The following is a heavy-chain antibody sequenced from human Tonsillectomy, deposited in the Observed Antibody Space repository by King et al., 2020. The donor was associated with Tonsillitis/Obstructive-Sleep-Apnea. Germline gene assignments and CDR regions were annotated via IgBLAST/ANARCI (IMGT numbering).Heavy chain of an antibody. J-gene: IGHJ6*03. V-gene: IGHV1-18*03. CDR1: GYTFTSYG. CDR3: ARGRFLEWLLRTDYYYYMDV. Sequence: VQLVESGAEVKKPGASVKVSCKASGYTFTSYGITWVRQAHGQGLQWMGWISAYNGNTNYAQKFQGRVTMTTETSTSTAYMELRSLRSDDMAVYYCARGRFLEWLLRTDYYYYMDVWGKGTTVTVSS. CDR2: ISAYNGNT. D-gene: IGHD3-3*01.